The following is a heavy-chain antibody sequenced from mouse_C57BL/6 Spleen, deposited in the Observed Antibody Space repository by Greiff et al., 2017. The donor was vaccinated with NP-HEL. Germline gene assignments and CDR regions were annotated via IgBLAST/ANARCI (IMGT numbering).Heavy chain of an antibody. Sequence: QVQLKESGAELVRPGTSVKVSCKASGYAFTNYLIEWVKQRPGQGLEWIGVINPGSGGTNYNEKFKGKATLTADKSSSTAYMQLSSLTSEDSAVYFCARSCGYYSWFAYWGQGTLVTVSA. J-gene: IGHJ3*01. CDR1: GYAFTNYL. CDR3: ARSCGYYSWFAY. V-gene: IGHV1-54*01. D-gene: IGHD2-3*01. CDR2: INPGSGGT.